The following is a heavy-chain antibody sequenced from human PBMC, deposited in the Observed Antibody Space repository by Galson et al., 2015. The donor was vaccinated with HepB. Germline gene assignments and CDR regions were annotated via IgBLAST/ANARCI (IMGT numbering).Heavy chain of an antibody. V-gene: IGHV3-23*01. Sequence: SLRLSCAASGFTFSSYAMSWVRQAPGKGLEWVSAISGSGGSTYYADSVKGRFTISRDNSKNTLYLQMNSLRAEDTAVYYCAKRVRVAVAGGGYGMDVWGQGTTVTVSS. D-gene: IGHD6-19*01. CDR1: GFTFSSYA. J-gene: IGHJ6*02. CDR3: AKRVRVAVAGGGYGMDV. CDR2: ISGSGGST.